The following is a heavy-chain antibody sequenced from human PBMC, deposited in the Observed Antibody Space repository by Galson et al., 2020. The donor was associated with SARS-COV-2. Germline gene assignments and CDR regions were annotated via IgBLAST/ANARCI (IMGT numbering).Heavy chain of an antibody. CDR2: IKQDGSEK. J-gene: IGHJ4*02. V-gene: IGHV3-7*01. Sequence: GGSPRLSCAASGFTFSSYWMSWVRQAPGKGMEWVANIKQDGSEKYYVDSVKGRFTISRDNAKNSLYLQMNSLRAEDTAVYYCARNRDSSGYYYEIDYWGQGTLVTVSS. CDR1: GFTFSSYW. CDR3: ARNRDSSGYYYEIDY. D-gene: IGHD3-22*01.